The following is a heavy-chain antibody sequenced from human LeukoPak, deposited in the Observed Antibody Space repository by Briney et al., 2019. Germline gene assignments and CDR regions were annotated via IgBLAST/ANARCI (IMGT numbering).Heavy chain of an antibody. Sequence: SVKVSCKASGGTFSSYAISWVRQAPGQGLEWMGGIIPIFGTANYAQKFQGRVTITADESTSTAYMELSSLRSEDTAVYYCASAATLTYSSGFDYWGQGTLVTVSS. V-gene: IGHV1-69*13. CDR2: IIPIFGTA. CDR1: GGTFSSYA. J-gene: IGHJ4*02. CDR3: ASAATLTYSSGFDY. D-gene: IGHD6-25*01.